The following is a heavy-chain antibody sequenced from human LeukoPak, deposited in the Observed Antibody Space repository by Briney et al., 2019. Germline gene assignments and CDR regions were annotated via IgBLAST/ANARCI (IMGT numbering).Heavy chain of an antibody. Sequence: ASVKVSCKASGYTFTDYYIHWVRQAPGQGLEWLGWINPNSGSTNYAQKFQGSVTMSRDTPISTAYMELSSLRSDDTAIYYCARIAVTTVVTADFWGQGTLVTVSS. V-gene: IGHV1-2*02. J-gene: IGHJ4*02. CDR1: GYTFTDYY. CDR2: INPNSGST. D-gene: IGHD2-15*01. CDR3: ARIAVTTVVTADF.